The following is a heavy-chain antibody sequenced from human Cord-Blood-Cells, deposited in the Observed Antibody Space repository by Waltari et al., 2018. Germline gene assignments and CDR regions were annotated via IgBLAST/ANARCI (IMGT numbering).Heavy chain of an antibody. J-gene: IGHJ2*01. CDR1: GYTFTSYD. CDR3: ARLSRAGTWYFDL. Sequence: QVQLVQSGPEVQKPGASVKVSCKASGYTFTSYDVTWVRRATGQGLEWMGWMNPNSGNTGYAQKFQGRVTMTRNTSISTAYMELSSLRSEDTAVYYCARLSRAGTWYFDLWGRGTLVTVSS. D-gene: IGHD6-19*01. CDR2: MNPNSGNT. V-gene: IGHV1-8*01.